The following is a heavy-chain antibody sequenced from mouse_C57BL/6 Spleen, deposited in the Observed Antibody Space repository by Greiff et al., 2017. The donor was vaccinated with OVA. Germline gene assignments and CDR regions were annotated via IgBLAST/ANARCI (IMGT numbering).Heavy chain of an antibody. D-gene: IGHD3-2*02. V-gene: IGHV1-7*01. J-gene: IGHJ2*01. CDR1: SYTFTSYW. CDR3: ASTAQATFDY. Sequence: QVQLKESGAELAKPGASVKLSCKASSYTFTSYWMHWVKQRPGQGLEWIGYINPSSGYTKYNQKFKDKATLTADKSSSTAYMQLSSLTYEDSAVYYCASTAQATFDYWGQGTTLTVSS. CDR2: INPSSGYT.